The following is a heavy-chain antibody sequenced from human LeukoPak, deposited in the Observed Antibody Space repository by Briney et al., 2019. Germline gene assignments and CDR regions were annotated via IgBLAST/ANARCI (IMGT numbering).Heavy chain of an antibody. CDR2: ISSSSSTI. J-gene: IGHJ3*02. CDR1: GFTFSSYS. D-gene: IGHD4-23*01. V-gene: IGHV3-48*02. CDR3: ARDTLEYSNSPDALDI. Sequence: GGSLRLSCAASGFTFSSYSMNWVRQAPGKGLEWVSYISSSSSTIYYADSVKGRFTISRDNAKNSLYLQMNSLRDEDTAIYYCARDTLEYSNSPDALDIWGQGTMVTVSS.